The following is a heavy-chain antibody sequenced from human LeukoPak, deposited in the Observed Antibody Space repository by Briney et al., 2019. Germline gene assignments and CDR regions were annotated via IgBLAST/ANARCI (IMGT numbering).Heavy chain of an antibody. CDR2: IYYSGST. D-gene: IGHD2-2*01. J-gene: IGHJ5*02. CDR1: GGSISSGDYY. V-gene: IGHV4-30-4*08. CDR3: ARERYCSSTSCYYRAIWFDP. Sequence: SETLSLTCTVSGGSISSGDYYWSWIRQPPGKGLEWIGYIYYSGSTYYNPSLKSRVTISVDTSKNQFSLKLSSVTAADTAVYYCARERYCSSTSCYYRAIWFDPWGQGTLVTVSS.